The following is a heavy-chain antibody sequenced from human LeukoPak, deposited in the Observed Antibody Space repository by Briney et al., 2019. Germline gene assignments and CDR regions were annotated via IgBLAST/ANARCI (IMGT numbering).Heavy chain of an antibody. J-gene: IGHJ5*02. CDR3: ARDMAAVASSNWFDP. Sequence: PGRSLRLSSAASGFTFSSYGMHWVRQAPGKGLEWVAVIWYDGSNKYYADSVKGRFTISRDNSKNTLYLQMNSLRAEDTAVYYCARDMAAVASSNWFDPWGQGTLVTVSS. CDR2: IWYDGSNK. V-gene: IGHV3-33*01. CDR1: GFTFSSYG. D-gene: IGHD6-19*01.